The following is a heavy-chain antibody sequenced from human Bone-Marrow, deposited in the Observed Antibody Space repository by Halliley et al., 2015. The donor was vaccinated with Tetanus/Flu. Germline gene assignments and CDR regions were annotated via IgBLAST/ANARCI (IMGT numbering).Heavy chain of an antibody. CDR2: IHYTGST. CDR1: GASISSSY. CDR3: VRGYFDSSGYSNAFDI. Sequence: TLSLTCTVSGASISSSYWSWIRQPPGKGLDWIGYIHYTGSTNYNPSLKSRVTISVDTSKNQFSLKLSSVTAADTAAYYCVRGYFDSSGYSNAFDIWGQGTMVTVSS. D-gene: IGHD3-22*01. J-gene: IGHJ3*02. V-gene: IGHV4-59*01.